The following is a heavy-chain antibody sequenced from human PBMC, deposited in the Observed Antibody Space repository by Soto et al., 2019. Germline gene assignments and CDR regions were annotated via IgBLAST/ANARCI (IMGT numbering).Heavy chain of an antibody. Sequence: QVQLQQWGAGLLKPSETLSLTCAVYGGSLSGYQWTWIRQTPGKGLEWIGEINDSGNINYNPSLKSRVTILLDTTRKKISLKLSSVTAADSAVYYCARGLILWFGELSRRGGYYYYMDVRGKGTTVTVAS. D-gene: IGHD3-10*01. V-gene: IGHV4-34*01. CDR1: GGSLSGYQ. J-gene: IGHJ6*03. CDR3: ARGLILWFGELSRRGGYYYYMDV. CDR2: INDSGNI.